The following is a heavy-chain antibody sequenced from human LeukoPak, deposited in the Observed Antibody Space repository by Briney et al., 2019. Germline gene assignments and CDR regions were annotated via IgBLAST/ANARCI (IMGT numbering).Heavy chain of an antibody. V-gene: IGHV3-21*01. J-gene: IGHJ4*02. D-gene: IGHD3-22*01. Sequence: PGGSLRLSCAASGFTFSSYSMNWVRQAPGKGLEWVSSISSSSSYIYYAGSVRGRFTISRDNAKNSLYLQMNSLRAEDTAVYYCARGDYYDSSGYYATEFDYWGQGTLVTVSS. CDR3: ARGDYYDSSGYYATEFDY. CDR2: ISSSSSYI. CDR1: GFTFSSYS.